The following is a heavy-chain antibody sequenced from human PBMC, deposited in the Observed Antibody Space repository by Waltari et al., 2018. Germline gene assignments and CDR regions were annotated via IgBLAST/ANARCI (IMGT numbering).Heavy chain of an antibody. CDR1: GFTISSYG. Sequence: EVQLAESGGGLVKPGGYLRLPCAASGFTISSYGMTWVPQAPGKGLGWISSISRSSSYIYYADSGKGRFTITRDNAKTSLYLQMNSLRAEDTAVYCCATPPKYSSGHDYWGQGTLVTVSS. J-gene: IGHJ4*02. CDR2: ISRSSSYI. D-gene: IGHD6-19*01. CDR3: ATPPKYSSGHDY. V-gene: IGHV3-21*01.